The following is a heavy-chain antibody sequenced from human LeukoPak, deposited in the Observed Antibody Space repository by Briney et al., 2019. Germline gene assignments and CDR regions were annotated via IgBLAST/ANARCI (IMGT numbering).Heavy chain of an antibody. CDR3: ARSPYDSSGYPYFDY. J-gene: IGHJ4*02. CDR1: GYSISSSNW. D-gene: IGHD3-22*01. V-gene: IGHV4-28*01. Sequence: SDTLSLTCAVSGYSISSSNWWGWIRQPPGNGLEWIGYIYYGGSTYYNPSLKSRVTMSVDTSKNQFSLKLSSVTAVDTAVYYCARSPYDSSGYPYFDYWGQGTLVTVSS. CDR2: IYYGGST.